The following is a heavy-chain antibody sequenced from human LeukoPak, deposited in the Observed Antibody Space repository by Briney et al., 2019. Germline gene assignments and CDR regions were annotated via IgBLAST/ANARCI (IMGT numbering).Heavy chain of an antibody. CDR3: ARTQAWSSLAKGYGSGSYYDY. CDR2: IYSGGST. CDR1: GFTVSSNY. J-gene: IGHJ4*02. D-gene: IGHD3-10*01. V-gene: IGHV3-53*01. Sequence: GGSLRLSCAASGFTVSSNYMSWVRQAPGKGLEWVSVIYSGGSTYYADSVKGRFTISRDNSKNTLYLQMNSLRAEDTAVYYCARTQAWSSLAKGYGSGSYYDYWGQGTLVTVSS.